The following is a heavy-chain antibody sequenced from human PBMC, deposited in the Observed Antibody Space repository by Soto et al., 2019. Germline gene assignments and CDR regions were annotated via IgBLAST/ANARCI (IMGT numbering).Heavy chain of an antibody. V-gene: IGHV1-18*01. CDR1: GYTFTSYG. Sequence: ASVKVSCKASGYTFTSYGISWVRQAPGQGLEWMGWISAYNGNTNYAQKLQGRVTMTTDTSTSTAYMELRSLRSDDTAVYYCARDLGGGAGLKYNWFDPWGQGTLVTVSS. D-gene: IGHD3-16*01. CDR2: ISAYNGNT. CDR3: ARDLGGGAGLKYNWFDP. J-gene: IGHJ5*02.